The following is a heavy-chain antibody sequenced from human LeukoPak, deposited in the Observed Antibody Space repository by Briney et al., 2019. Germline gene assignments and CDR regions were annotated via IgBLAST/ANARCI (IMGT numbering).Heavy chain of an antibody. J-gene: IGHJ4*02. D-gene: IGHD3-10*01. V-gene: IGHV1-8*03. CDR3: ASIYGSGSYYNDY. CDR2: MNPNSGNT. CDR1: GYTLTSYD. Sequence: ASVKVSCKASGYTLTSYDINWVRQATGQGLEWMGWMNPNSGNTGYAQKFQGRVTITRNTSISTAYMELSSLRSEDTAVYYCASIYGSGSYYNDYWGQGTLVTVSS.